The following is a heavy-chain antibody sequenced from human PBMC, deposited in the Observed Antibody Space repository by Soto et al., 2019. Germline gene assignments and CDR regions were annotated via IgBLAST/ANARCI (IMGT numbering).Heavy chain of an antibody. CDR3: ARNYGSERYYYGMDV. V-gene: IGHV4-34*01. CDR1: GGSFSGYY. D-gene: IGHD3-10*01. Sequence: SETLSLTCAVYGGSFSGYYWSWIRQPPGKGLEWIGEINHSGSTNYNPSLKSRITKTVDKSKNQLSLKLSSVTAADTAVYYCARNYGSERYYYGMDVWGQGTTVT. J-gene: IGHJ6*02. CDR2: INHSGST.